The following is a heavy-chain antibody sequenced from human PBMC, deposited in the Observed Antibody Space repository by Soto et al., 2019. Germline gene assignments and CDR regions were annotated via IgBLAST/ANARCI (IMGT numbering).Heavy chain of an antibody. J-gene: IGHJ3*02. Sequence: QITLKESGPPLVKPTQTLTLTCTFSGFSLSTSGVGVGWIRQPPGKALEWLALIYWDDDKRYSPSLKSRLTIPQDTSKNQVVLTMTNMDPVDTATYYCAHRRYYYDSSGYRYVDAFDIWGQGTMVTVSS. V-gene: IGHV2-5*02. CDR2: IYWDDDK. CDR1: GFSLSTSGVG. CDR3: AHRRYYYDSSGYRYVDAFDI. D-gene: IGHD3-22*01.